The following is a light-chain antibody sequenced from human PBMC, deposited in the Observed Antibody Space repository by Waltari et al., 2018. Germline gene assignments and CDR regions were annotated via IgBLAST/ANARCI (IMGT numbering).Light chain of an antibody. J-gene: IGKJ4*01. CDR3: QQYYSYPGT. Sequence: AIRMTQSPSSFSASTGDRVTITCRASQGISSYLAWYQQKPGKAPKLLIYAASTLQSGVTSRFSGSGSGTDFTLTISCLQSEDFATYYCQQYYSYPGTFGGGTKVEIK. CDR1: QGISSY. V-gene: IGKV1-8*01. CDR2: AAS.